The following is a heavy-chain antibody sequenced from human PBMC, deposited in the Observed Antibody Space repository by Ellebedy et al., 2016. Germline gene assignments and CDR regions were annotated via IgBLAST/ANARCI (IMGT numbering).Heavy chain of an antibody. CDR2: ISAYNGNT. Sequence: ASVKVSXKASRGTFSSYAISWVRQAPGQGLEWMGWISAYNGNTNYAQKLQGRVTMTTDTSTSTAYMELRSLRSDDTAVYYCARGYHAVAGTGDYYYGMDVWGQGTTVTVSS. V-gene: IGHV1-18*01. CDR3: ARGYHAVAGTGDYYYGMDV. D-gene: IGHD6-19*01. J-gene: IGHJ6*02. CDR1: RGTFSSYA.